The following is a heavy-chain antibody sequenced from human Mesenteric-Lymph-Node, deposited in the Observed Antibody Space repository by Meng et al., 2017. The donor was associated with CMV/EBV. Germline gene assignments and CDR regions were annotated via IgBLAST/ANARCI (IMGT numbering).Heavy chain of an antibody. V-gene: IGHV4-31*03. Sequence: TVSGGSISSGCYYWSWIRQHPGKGLEWIGYIYYSGSTYYNPSLKSRVTISVDTSKNQFSLKLSSVTAADTAMYYCARESSSGQAVDSWGQGTLVTVSS. CDR3: ARESSSGQAVDS. CDR2: IYYSGST. D-gene: IGHD3-22*01. CDR1: GGSISSGCYY. J-gene: IGHJ4*02.